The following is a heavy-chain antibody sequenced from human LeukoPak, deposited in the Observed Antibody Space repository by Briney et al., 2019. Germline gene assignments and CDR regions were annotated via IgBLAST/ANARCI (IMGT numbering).Heavy chain of an antibody. CDR3: ARVWFGYCSGGSCYSSNYYYYMDV. CDR1: GYSISSGYY. J-gene: IGHJ6*03. V-gene: IGHV4-38-2*01. CDR2: IYHSGST. Sequence: PSETLSLTCAVSGYSISSGYYWGWIRPPPGKGLEWIGSIYHSGSTYYNPSLKSRVTISVDTSKNQFSLKLSSVTAADTAVYYCARVWFGYCSGGSCYSSNYYYYMDVWGKGTTVTVSS. D-gene: IGHD2-15*01.